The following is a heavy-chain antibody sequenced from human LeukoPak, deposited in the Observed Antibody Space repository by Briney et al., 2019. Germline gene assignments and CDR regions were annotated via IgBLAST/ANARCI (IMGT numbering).Heavy chain of an antibody. CDR2: IVVGSGNT. J-gene: IGHJ6*02. D-gene: IGHD1-1*01. CDR3: ARDGASIDDQYYGLDV. Sequence: SVKVSCKASGFTFTSSAMQWVRQARGQRLEWIGWIVVGSGNTNYAQKFQERVTITRDMSTSTAYMELRSLRSDDTAVYYCARDGASIDDQYYGLDVWGQGTTVTVSS. V-gene: IGHV1-58*02. CDR1: GFTFTSSA.